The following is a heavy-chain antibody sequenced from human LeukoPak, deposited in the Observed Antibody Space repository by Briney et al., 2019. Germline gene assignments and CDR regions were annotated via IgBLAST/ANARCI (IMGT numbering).Heavy chain of an antibody. V-gene: IGHV1-18*01. Sequence: ASVKVSCKASGYTFTSYGISWVRQAPGQGLEWMGWISAYNGNTNYAQKLQGRVTLTTDTSTSTAYMELRSLRSDDTAVYYCARLPSFWSGYYADYWGQGTLVTVSS. D-gene: IGHD3-3*01. CDR1: GYTFTSYG. J-gene: IGHJ4*02. CDR2: ISAYNGNT. CDR3: ARLPSFWSGYYADY.